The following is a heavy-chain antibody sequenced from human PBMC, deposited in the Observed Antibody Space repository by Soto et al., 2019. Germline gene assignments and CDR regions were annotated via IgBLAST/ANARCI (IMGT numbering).Heavy chain of an antibody. J-gene: IGHJ4*02. D-gene: IGHD2-15*01. CDR3: AIGLVVVAAPLRQASPFDY. CDR2: IYYSGST. CDR1: GGSISSSSYY. V-gene: IGHV4-39*01. Sequence: SETLSLTCTVSGGSISSSSYYWGWIRQPPGKGLEWIGSIYYSGSTYYNPSLKSRVTISVDTSKNQFSLKLSSVTAADTAVYYCAIGLVVVAAPLRQASPFDYWGQGTLVTVSS.